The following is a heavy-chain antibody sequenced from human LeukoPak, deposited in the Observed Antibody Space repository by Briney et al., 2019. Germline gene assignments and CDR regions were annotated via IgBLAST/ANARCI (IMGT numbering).Heavy chain of an antibody. Sequence: ASVKVSCKASGYSFTSYYMHWVRQAPGQGLEWMGIINPSGGSTSYAQKFQGRVTMTRDTSTCTVYMELSSLRSEDTAVYCCARASDSSGYYAPQHYFDYWGQGTLVTVSS. J-gene: IGHJ4*02. CDR2: INPSGGST. CDR1: GYSFTSYY. CDR3: ARASDSSGYYAPQHYFDY. V-gene: IGHV1-46*03. D-gene: IGHD3-22*01.